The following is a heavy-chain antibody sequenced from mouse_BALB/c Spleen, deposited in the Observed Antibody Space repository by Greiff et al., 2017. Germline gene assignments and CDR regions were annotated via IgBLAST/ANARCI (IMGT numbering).Heavy chain of an antibody. CDR1: GFTFSSYA. J-gene: IGHJ3*01. CDR3: ARDGDYYGSSPWFAY. V-gene: IGHV5-9-4*01. CDR2: ISSGGSYT. D-gene: IGHD1-1*01. Sequence: EVKVVESGGGLVKPGGSLKLSCAASGFTFSSYAMSWVRQSPEKRLEWVAEISSGGSYTYYPDTVTGRFTISRDNAKNTLYLEMSSLRSEDTAMYYCARDGDYYGSSPWFAYWGQGTLVTVSA.